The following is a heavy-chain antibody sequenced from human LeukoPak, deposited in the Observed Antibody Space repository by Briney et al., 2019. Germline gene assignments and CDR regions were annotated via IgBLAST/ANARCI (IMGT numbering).Heavy chain of an antibody. J-gene: IGHJ4*02. CDR3: ARVVGDYFDY. Sequence: SETLSLTCTVSGGSISGNYWSWIRQPPGKGLEWIGYIHYSGRTNSSPSLKSRATISVDTSKNQFSLNLTSVTAADTAIYFCARVVGDYFDYWGQGTLVTVSS. CDR2: IHYSGRT. CDR1: GGSISGNY. D-gene: IGHD1-26*01. V-gene: IGHV4-59*12.